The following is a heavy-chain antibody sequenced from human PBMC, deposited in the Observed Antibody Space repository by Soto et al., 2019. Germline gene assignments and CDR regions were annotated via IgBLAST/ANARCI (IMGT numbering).Heavy chain of an antibody. V-gene: IGHV4-31*03. CDR3: ARERRYGPATYYYYGMDV. D-gene: IGHD4-17*01. CDR2: IYYSGST. Sequence: KTSETLSLTCTVSGGSISSGGYYWSWIRQHPGKGLEWIGYIYYSGSTYYNPSLKSRVTISVDTSKNQFSLKLSSVTAADTAVYYCARERRYGPATYYYYGMDVWGQGTTVTVSS. J-gene: IGHJ6*02. CDR1: GGSISSGGYY.